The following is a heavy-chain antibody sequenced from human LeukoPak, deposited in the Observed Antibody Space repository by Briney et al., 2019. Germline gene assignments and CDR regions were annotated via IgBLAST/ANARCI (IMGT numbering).Heavy chain of an antibody. CDR2: INPSGGST. CDR1: GYTFTSYY. V-gene: IGHV1-46*01. Sequence: ASVKVSCKASGYTFTSYYMHWVRQAPGQGLEWMGIINPSGGSTSYAQKFQGRVTMTRDTSTSTVYMELSSLRSEDTAVYYCARDPGLPPAHYYYGMDVWGQGTTVAVSS. D-gene: IGHD5-12*01. CDR3: ARDPGLPPAHYYYGMDV. J-gene: IGHJ6*02.